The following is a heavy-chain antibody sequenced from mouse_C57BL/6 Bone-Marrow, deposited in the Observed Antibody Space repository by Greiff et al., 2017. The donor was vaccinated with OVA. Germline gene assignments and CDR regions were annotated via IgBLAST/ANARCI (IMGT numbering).Heavy chain of an antibody. CDR1: GYSITSGYY. CDR2: ISYDGSN. CDR3: AREEGLRRYWYFDV. D-gene: IGHD2-4*01. J-gene: IGHJ1*03. V-gene: IGHV3-6*01. Sequence: VQLQQSGPGLVKPSQSLSLTCSVTGYSITSGYYWNWIRQFPGNKLEWMGYISYDGSNNYNPSLKNRISITRDTSKNQFFLKLNSVTTEDTATYYCAREEGLRRYWYFDVWGTGTTVTVSS.